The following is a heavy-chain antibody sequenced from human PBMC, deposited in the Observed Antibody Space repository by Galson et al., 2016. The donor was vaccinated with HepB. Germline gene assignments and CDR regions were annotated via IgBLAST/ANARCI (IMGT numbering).Heavy chain of an antibody. CDR3: ASWRYSSGRNDSFDI. V-gene: IGHV3-30-3*01. CDR1: ELIFNNFA. Sequence: SLRLSCAASELIFNNFAIQWVRHAPGKGLEWVAVVSYDGSKTYYADSVKGRFTVSRDNSKNTIYLQMNSLRAEDAAVYYCASWRYSSGRNDSFDIWGQGTRVTVSS. CDR2: VSYDGSKT. D-gene: IGHD6-19*01. J-gene: IGHJ3*02.